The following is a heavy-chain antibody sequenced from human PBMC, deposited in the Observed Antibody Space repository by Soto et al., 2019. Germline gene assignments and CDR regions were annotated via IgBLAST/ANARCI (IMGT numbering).Heavy chain of an antibody. CDR3: AAGGGLPRYY. D-gene: IGHD5-12*01. Sequence: PSETLSLTCTVSGGSISSSSYYWGWIRQPPGKGLEWIGSIYYSGNTYYNPSLKSRVTISVDTAKNQFSLKLSSVTAADTAVYYCAAGGGLPRYYWGQGTLVTVSS. V-gene: IGHV4-39*07. J-gene: IGHJ4*02. CDR2: IYYSGNT. CDR1: GGSISSSSYY.